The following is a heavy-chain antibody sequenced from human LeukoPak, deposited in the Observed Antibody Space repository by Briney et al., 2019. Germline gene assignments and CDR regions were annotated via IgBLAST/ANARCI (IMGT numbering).Heavy chain of an antibody. V-gene: IGHV3-21*04. J-gene: IGHJ4*02. CDR2: ISSSSSYI. CDR1: GFTFSSYS. CDR3: ARDPVVGAIDY. Sequence: TGGSLRLSCAASGFTFSSYSMNWVRQAPGKGLEWVSSISSSSSYIYYADSVKGRFTISRDNAKNSLYLQMNSLRAEDTAVYYCARDPVVGAIDYWGQGTLVTVSS. D-gene: IGHD2-2*01.